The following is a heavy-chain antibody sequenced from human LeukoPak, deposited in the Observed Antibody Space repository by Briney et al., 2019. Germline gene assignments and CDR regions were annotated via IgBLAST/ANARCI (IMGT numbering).Heavy chain of an antibody. Sequence: GGSLRLSCAASGLTFSRFAMSWVRQAPGKGLEWVSTISGSGDTTYYADSVKGRFSISRDNLKNTLYVQINSLRVEDTAAYYCAKGHSAHGTGFDGWGQGTLVIVSS. CDR2: ISGSGDTT. J-gene: IGHJ4*02. CDR3: AKGHSAHGTGFDG. D-gene: IGHD1-14*01. CDR1: GLTFSRFA. V-gene: IGHV3-23*01.